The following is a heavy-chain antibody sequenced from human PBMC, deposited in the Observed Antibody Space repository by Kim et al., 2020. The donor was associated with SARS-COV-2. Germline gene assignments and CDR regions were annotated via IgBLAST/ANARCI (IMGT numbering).Heavy chain of an antibody. V-gene: IGHV3-15*01. CDR2: IKSKTDGGTT. Sequence: GGSLRLSCAASGFTFSNAWMSWVRQAPGKGLEWVGRIKSKTDGGTTDYAAPVKGRFTISRDDSKNTLYLQMNSLKTEDTAVYYCSYYYDSSGYYTRQHLDYWGQGTLVTVSS. D-gene: IGHD3-22*01. CDR1: GFTFSNAW. J-gene: IGHJ4*02. CDR3: SYYYDSSGYYTRQHLDY.